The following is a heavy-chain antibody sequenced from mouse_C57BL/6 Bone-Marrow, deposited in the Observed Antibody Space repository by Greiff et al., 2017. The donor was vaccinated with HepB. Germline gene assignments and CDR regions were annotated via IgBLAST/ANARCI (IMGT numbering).Heavy chain of an antibody. CDR1: GYTFTDYY. J-gene: IGHJ2*01. CDR2: INPNNGGT. CDR3: ASGHGSRWDFDY. D-gene: IGHD1-1*01. V-gene: IGHV1-26*01. Sequence: VQLQQSGPELVKPGASVKISCKASGYTFTDYYMNWVKQCHGKSLEWIGDINPNNGGTSYNQKFKGKATLTVDTSSSTAYMQLSSLTSEDSAVYYCASGHGSRWDFDYWGQGTTLTVSS.